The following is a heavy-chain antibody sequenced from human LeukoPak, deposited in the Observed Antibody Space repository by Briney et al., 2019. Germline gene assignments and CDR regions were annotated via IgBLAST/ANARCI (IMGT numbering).Heavy chain of an antibody. CDR2: ISGSGGST. V-gene: IGHV3-23*01. D-gene: IGHD3-22*01. Sequence: PGGSLRLSCAASGFTFSSYAMSWVRQAPGKGLEWVSAISGSGGSTYYADSVKGRFTISRDNSKNTLYLQMNSLRAEDTALYYCARDQGSGYFFRDAFDIWGQGTMVTVSS. J-gene: IGHJ3*02. CDR3: ARDQGSGYFFRDAFDI. CDR1: GFTFSSYA.